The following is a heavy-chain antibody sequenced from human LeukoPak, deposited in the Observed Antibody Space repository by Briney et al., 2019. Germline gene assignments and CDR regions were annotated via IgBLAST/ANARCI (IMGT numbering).Heavy chain of an antibody. CDR3: TTEFGMNFDY. Sequence: SGGCLRLSCAASGFTFSNAWMSWVRQAPGKGLEWVGRIKSKTDGGITDYAAPVKGRFTISRDDSKNTLYLQMNSLKTEDTAVYYCTTEFGMNFDYWGQGTLVTVPS. CDR2: IKSKTDGGIT. D-gene: IGHD3-16*01. V-gene: IGHV3-15*01. CDR1: GFTFSNAW. J-gene: IGHJ4*02.